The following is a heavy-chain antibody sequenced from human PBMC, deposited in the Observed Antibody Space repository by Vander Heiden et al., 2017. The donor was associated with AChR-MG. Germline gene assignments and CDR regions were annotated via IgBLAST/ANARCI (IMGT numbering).Heavy chain of an antibody. CDR3: ARERIEMATISWAFDI. Sequence: QVQLQQWGAGLLKPSETLSLTCAVYGGSFSGYYWSWIRQPPGKGLEWIGEINHSGSTNYNPSLKSRVTISVDTSKNQFSLKLSSVTAADTAVYYCARERIEMATISWAFDIWGQGTMVTVSS. V-gene: IGHV4-34*01. J-gene: IGHJ3*02. D-gene: IGHD5-12*01. CDR1: GGSFSGYY. CDR2: INHSGST.